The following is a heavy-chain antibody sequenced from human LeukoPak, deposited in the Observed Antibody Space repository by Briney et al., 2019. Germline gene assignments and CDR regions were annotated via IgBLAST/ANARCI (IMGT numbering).Heavy chain of an antibody. CDR3: ARDSEYIFDY. V-gene: IGHV3-30*04. CDR1: GFTFSSYA. J-gene: IGHJ4*02. D-gene: IGHD2/OR15-2a*01. Sequence: PGGSLRLSCAASGFTFSSYAMHWVRQAPGKGLEWVAVISYDGSNKYYADSVKGRFTISRDNSKNTLYLQMNSLRAEDTAVYYCARDSEYIFDYWGQGTLVTVSP. CDR2: ISYDGSNK.